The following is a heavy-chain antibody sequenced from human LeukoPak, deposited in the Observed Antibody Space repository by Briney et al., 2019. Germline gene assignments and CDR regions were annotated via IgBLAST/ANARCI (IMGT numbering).Heavy chain of an antibody. CDR3: AGSRRFYPRSAGFDP. V-gene: IGHV4-39*07. J-gene: IGHJ5*02. Sequence: PSETLSLTCTVSGGSISNSSYYWGWIRQPPGKGLEWIGSINYSGSTYYNPSLKRRATISVDTTKTQFFLKLSSGTAATAALYYGAGSRRFYPRSAGFDPWGQGTLVTVSS. CDR2: INYSGST. D-gene: IGHD3-3*01. CDR1: GGSISNSSYY.